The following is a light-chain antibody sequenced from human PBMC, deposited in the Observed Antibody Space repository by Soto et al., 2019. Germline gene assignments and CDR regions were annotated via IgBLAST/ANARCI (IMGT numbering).Light chain of an antibody. J-gene: IGKJ2*01. CDR3: QQYYSTPPYT. Sequence: DIVMTQSPDSLAVSLGERATINCKSSQSVLYSSNNKNYLAWYQQKPGQPPKLLIYWASTRASRVPDRFSGSGSGTDFTLTISSLQAEDVAVYYCQQYYSTPPYTFGQGTKLEIK. CDR2: WAS. CDR1: QSVLYSSNNKNY. V-gene: IGKV4-1*01.